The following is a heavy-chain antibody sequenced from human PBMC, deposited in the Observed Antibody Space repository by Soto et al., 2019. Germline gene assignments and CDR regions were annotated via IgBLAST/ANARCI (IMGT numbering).Heavy chain of an antibody. J-gene: IGHJ6*02. D-gene: IGHD3-3*01. Sequence: SVKVSCKASGGTFSSYAIRWVRQAPGQGLEWMGGIIPIFGTANYAQKFQGRVTITGDTSTSTAYMELSSLRSEDTAVYYCARDGTPYDFWSGSYYYYYYGMDVWGQGTTVTVSS. CDR2: IIPIFGTA. CDR1: GGTFSSYA. CDR3: ARDGTPYDFWSGSYYYYYYGMDV. V-gene: IGHV1-69*06.